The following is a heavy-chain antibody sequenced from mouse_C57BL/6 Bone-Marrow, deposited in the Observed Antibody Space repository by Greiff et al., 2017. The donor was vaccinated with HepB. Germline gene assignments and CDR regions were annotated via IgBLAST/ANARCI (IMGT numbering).Heavy chain of an antibody. D-gene: IGHD2-2*01. CDR1: GYTFTDYN. V-gene: IGHV1-18*01. Sequence: EVQLVESGPELVKPGASVKIPCKASGYTFTDYNMDWVKQSHGKSLEWIGDINPNNGGTIYNQKFKGKATLTVDKSSSTAYMELRSLTSEDTAVYYCARSLRLRRRRSGYFDYWGQGTTLTVSS. J-gene: IGHJ2*01. CDR2: INPNNGGT. CDR3: ARSLRLRRRRSGYFDY.